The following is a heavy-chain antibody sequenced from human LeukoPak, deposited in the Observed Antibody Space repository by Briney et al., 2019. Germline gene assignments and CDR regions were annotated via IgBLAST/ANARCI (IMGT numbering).Heavy chain of an antibody. D-gene: IGHD3-22*01. CDR3: ASTPHDYYDSSGYFDY. CDR1: GYTFTSCY. J-gene: IGHJ4*02. Sequence: ASVKVSCKASGYTFTSCYMHRVRQAPGQGLEWMGIINPSGGSTSYAQKFQGRVTMTRDTSTSTVYMELSSLRSEDTAVYYCASTPHDYYDSSGYFDYWGQGTLVTVSS. CDR2: INPSGGST. V-gene: IGHV1-46*01.